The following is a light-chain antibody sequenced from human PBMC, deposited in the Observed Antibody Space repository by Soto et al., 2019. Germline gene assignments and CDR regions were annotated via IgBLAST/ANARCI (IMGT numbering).Light chain of an antibody. Sequence: DIVLTQSPGTLSLSPGDRATLSCRASQTVSSTYLAWYQQKPGQAPRLLMYGASSRAAGVPDRFSGSGSGTDFTLTISRLEPEDFADYYCQQYGSSSWTFGQGTKVEIK. CDR1: QTVSSTY. CDR2: GAS. V-gene: IGKV3-20*01. J-gene: IGKJ1*01. CDR3: QQYGSSSWT.